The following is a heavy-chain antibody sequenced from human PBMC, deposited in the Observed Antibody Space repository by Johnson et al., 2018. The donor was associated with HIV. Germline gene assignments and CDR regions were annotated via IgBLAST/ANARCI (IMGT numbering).Heavy chain of an antibody. CDR3: ARDRKSGGYGVDAFDI. Sequence: QVQLVESGGGVVQPGGSLRLSCAASGFTFSSYGMHWVRQAPGKGLEWVAFIRSDGTNKYYADFVKGRFSISRDNSKNTLYLQMNSLRAEDTAVYYCARDRKSGGYGVDAFDIWGQGTMVTVSS. CDR1: GFTFSSYG. V-gene: IGHV3-30*02. J-gene: IGHJ3*02. D-gene: IGHD1-26*01. CDR2: IRSDGTNK.